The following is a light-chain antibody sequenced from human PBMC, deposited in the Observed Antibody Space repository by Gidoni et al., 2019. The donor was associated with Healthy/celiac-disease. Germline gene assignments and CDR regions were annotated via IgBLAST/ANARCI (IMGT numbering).Light chain of an antibody. CDR1: QSVSSN. CDR2: GAS. Sequence: EILMTQSPATMSVSPGERATLSCRASQSVSSNLAWYQQKPGQAPRLLIYGASTRATGIPARFSGSGSGTEFTRTISSLQSEDFAVYYCQQYNNWPPHTFGQXTKLEIK. V-gene: IGKV3-15*01. CDR3: QQYNNWPPHT. J-gene: IGKJ2*01.